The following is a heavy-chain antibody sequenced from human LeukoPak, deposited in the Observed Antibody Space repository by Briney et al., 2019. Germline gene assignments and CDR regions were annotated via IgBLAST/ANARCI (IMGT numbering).Heavy chain of an antibody. Sequence: GGSLRLSCATSGFTFSTYAMSWVRQAPGKGLEWVSVTGSTDDSTYYAVSVKGRFTISRDNSEDTLYLQMNSLRADDTAIYYCAKDRGYCSGGSCYRGFDYWGLGTLVTVSS. J-gene: IGHJ4*02. CDR3: AKDRGYCSGGSCYRGFDY. CDR1: GFTFSTYA. D-gene: IGHD2-15*01. V-gene: IGHV3-23*01. CDR2: TGSTDDST.